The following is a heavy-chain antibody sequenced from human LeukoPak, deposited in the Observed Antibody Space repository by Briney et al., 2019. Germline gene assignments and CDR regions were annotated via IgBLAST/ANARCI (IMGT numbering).Heavy chain of an antibody. CDR1: GGSISSGSYY. CDR2: IYTSGST. V-gene: IGHV4-61*02. J-gene: IGHJ4*02. Sequence: SETLSLTCTVSGGSISSGSYYWSWIRQPAGKGLEWIGRIYTSGSTNYNPSLKSRVTISVDTSKNQFSLKLSSVTAADTAVYYCARFYYDSSGYCFDNWGQGTLVTVSS. CDR3: ARFYYDSSGYCFDN. D-gene: IGHD3-22*01.